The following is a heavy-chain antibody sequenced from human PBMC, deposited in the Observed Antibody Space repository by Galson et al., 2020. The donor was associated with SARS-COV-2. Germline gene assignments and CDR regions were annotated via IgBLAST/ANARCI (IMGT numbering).Heavy chain of an antibody. V-gene: IGHV3-7*04. CDR3: ARVYYIQSHNSKYGHFDL. CDR2: IKDDGSEK. CDR1: GFTFRNSW. D-gene: IGHD2-8*01. Sequence: QAGGSLRLSCAASGFTFRNSWMSWVRHAPGKGLEWVANIKDDGSEKDYVDSAKGRFTISRDNAKNSLYLQMNSLRVEDTAVYYCARVYYIQSHNSKYGHFDLWGRGTLVSVSS. J-gene: IGHJ2*01.